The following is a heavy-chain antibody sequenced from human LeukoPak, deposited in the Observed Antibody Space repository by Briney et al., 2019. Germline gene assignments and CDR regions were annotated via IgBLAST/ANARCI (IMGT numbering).Heavy chain of an antibody. D-gene: IGHD1-7*01. V-gene: IGHV4-39*07. CDR2: IYYTGSS. J-gene: IGHJ4*02. Sequence: SETLSLTCTVSGGSINSGDSYWGWIRQPPGKGLEWVATIYYTGSSYYNPSLKTRVSMSIDTSDNQFSLRLYSVTAADTAVYYCARKQGGTMYDVWGQGTQVTVSS. CDR3: ARKQGGTMYDV. CDR1: GGSINSGDSY.